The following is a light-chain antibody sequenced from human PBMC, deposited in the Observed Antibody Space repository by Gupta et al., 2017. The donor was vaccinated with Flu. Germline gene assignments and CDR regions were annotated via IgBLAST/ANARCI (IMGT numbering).Light chain of an antibody. Sequence: QSALTPPASVSVSPGQSITISCTGTSSDVGGYKYVSWYQQHPGKAPKLMIYEVSNRPSGVSNRFSGSKSGNTASLTISGLQAEDEADYYCSSYTSSAVIFGGGTKLTVL. CDR3: SSYTSSAVI. CDR1: SSDVGGYKY. J-gene: IGLJ2*01. CDR2: EVS. V-gene: IGLV2-14*01.